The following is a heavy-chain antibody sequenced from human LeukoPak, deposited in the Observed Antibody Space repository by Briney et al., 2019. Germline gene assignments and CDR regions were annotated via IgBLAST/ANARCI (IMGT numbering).Heavy chain of an antibody. CDR2: IYYSGST. J-gene: IGHJ4*02. Sequence: PSETLSLTCNVPGGSISGYYWSWIRQPPGKGLEYMGYIYYSGSTEYNPSLKSRITISVDTSKNQFSLKLSSVTAADTAVYYCARHYYDTSGYYYFDYWGQGTLVTVSS. D-gene: IGHD3-22*01. CDR3: ARHYYDTSGYYYFDY. CDR1: GGSISGYY. V-gene: IGHV4-59*08.